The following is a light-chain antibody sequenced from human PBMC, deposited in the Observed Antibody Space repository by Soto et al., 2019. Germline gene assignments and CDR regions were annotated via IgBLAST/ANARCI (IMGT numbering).Light chain of an antibody. Sequence: EIVLTQSPATLSLSPGERATLSCRASQSVSSYLAWYQQKPGQAPRLLIYDASNRATGIPARFSGIGSGTDFTLTISSLEPEDFAVYYCQQRSNWPRALTFGGGTKVEIK. CDR1: QSVSSY. V-gene: IGKV3-11*01. CDR2: DAS. J-gene: IGKJ4*01. CDR3: QQRSNWPRALT.